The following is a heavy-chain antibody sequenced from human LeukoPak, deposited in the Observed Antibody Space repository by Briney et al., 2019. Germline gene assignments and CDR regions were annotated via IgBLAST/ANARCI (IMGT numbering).Heavy chain of an antibody. D-gene: IGHD1-26*01. CDR1: GFPFRRYW. J-gene: IGHJ4*02. V-gene: IGHV3-74*01. Sequence: GSLRTPCAASGFPFRRYWMDWVRQAPGKGLVWVSRINSDGSSTSYADSVKGRFTVSRDNAKNTLYLQMNSLRAEDTAVYYCARATGSYYSLGYWGQGTLVTVSS. CDR3: ARATGSYYSLGY. CDR2: INSDGSST.